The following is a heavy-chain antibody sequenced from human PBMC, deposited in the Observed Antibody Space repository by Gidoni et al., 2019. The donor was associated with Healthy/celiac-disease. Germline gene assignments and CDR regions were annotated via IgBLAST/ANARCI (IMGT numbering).Heavy chain of an antibody. CDR3: ARGTNWNSLDY. V-gene: IGHV3-30*01. CDR1: GFTFSSYA. D-gene: IGHD1-7*01. Sequence: GRSLRLSCAASGFTFSSYAMHWVRQAPGKGLEWVAVISYDGSNKYYADSVKGRFTISRDNSKNTLYPQMNSLRAEDTAVYYCARGTNWNSLDYWGQGTLVTVSS. CDR2: ISYDGSNK. J-gene: IGHJ4*02.